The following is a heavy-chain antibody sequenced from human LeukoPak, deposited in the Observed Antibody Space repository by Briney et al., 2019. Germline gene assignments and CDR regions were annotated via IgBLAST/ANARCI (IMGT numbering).Heavy chain of an antibody. D-gene: IGHD6-19*01. CDR3: AFGPHQQWLLADY. CDR1: GVSFSSYA. CDR2: ITGSGDSA. J-gene: IGHJ4*02. V-gene: IGHV3-23*01. Sequence: GGSLRLSCAVSGVSFSSYAVGWVRQTPGKGLQLVSTITGSGDSAFYADSVNGRFTVSRDNSKNTLYLQMSSLRADDTALYYCAFGPHQQWLLADYWGQGTLVTVSS.